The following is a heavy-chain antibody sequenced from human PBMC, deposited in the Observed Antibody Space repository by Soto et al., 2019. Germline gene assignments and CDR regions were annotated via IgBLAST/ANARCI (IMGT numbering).Heavy chain of an antibody. CDR2: ISWNSGSI. CDR3: AKDATAPRRYYYYYGMDV. J-gene: IGHJ6*02. D-gene: IGHD1-26*01. Sequence: LRLSCAASGFTFDDYAMHWVRQAPGKGLEWVSGISWNSGSIGYADSVKGRFTISRDNAKNSLYLQMNSLRAEDTALYYCAKDATAPRRYYYYYGMDVWGQGTTVTV. V-gene: IGHV3-9*01. CDR1: GFTFDDYA.